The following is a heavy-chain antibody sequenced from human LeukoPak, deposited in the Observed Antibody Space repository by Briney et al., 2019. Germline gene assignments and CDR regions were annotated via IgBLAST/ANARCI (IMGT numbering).Heavy chain of an antibody. V-gene: IGHV4-30-2*01. CDR2: IYHSGST. D-gene: IGHD5-18*01. CDR3: ARVMDTAMAGIDY. J-gene: IGHJ4*02. Sequence: SETLSLTCAVSGGSISSGGYSWSWIRQPPGKGLEWIGYIYHSGSTYYNPSLKSRVTISVDRSKNQFSLKLSSVTAADTAVYYCARVMDTAMAGIDYWGQGTLVTVSS. CDR1: GGSISSGGYS.